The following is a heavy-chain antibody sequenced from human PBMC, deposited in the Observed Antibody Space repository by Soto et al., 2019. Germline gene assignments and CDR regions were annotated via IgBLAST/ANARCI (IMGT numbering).Heavy chain of an antibody. D-gene: IGHD3-10*01. Sequence: PSETLSLTCFVSGDSVTSYHWSWIRQFPGKGLEWIAYTSYTGNTSYNPSLQSRVTISLDTSKNQLSLKLTSMTAADTAVYYCARGLNLYESGSPDLNGNWGHGTLVTVSS. CDR1: GDSVTSYH. V-gene: IGHV4-59*02. CDR3: ARGLNLYESGSPDLNGN. J-gene: IGHJ4*01. CDR2: TSYTGNT.